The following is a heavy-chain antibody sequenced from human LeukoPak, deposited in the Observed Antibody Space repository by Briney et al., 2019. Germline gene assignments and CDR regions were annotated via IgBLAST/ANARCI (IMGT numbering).Heavy chain of an antibody. D-gene: IGHD3-22*01. CDR1: GFTFSSYE. CDR2: INWNGGST. V-gene: IGHV3-20*04. J-gene: IGHJ4*02. CDR3: AKDKSYHDSSSFDY. Sequence: GGSLRLSCAASGFTFSSYEINWVRQAPGKGLEWVSGINWNGGSTDYADSVKGRFTISRDNSKNTLYLQMNSLRAEDTAVYYCAKDKSYHDSSSFDYWGQGTLVTVSS.